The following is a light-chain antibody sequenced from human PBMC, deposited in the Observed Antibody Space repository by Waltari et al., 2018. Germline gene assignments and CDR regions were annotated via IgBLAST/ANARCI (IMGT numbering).Light chain of an antibody. CDR2: DKN. Sequence: SSELTQDPVVSVAMGQTVRITCQGDSLRRYYASWYQQRPGQAPILDMFDKNNRPSGVQDRFSGSSSDNSASLTITGAQAEDEASYYCHSRDATGVGGSFGGGTKLTVL. CDR1: SLRRYY. J-gene: IGLJ2*01. CDR3: HSRDATGVGGS. V-gene: IGLV3-19*01.